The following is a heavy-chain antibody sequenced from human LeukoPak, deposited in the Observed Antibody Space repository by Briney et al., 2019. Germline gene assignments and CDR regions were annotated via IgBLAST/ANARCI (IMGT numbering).Heavy chain of an antibody. D-gene: IGHD2-2*01. CDR3: AKPGSSDIVVVPAAIPCYYYYYYMDV. CDR1: GFTFSSYA. Sequence: GGSLRLSCAASGFTFSSYAMSWVRQAPGKGLEWVSAINGSGGSTYYADSVKGRFTISRDNSKNTVYLQMNSLRAEDTAVYYCAKPGSSDIVVVPAAIPCYYYYYYMDVWGKGTTVTVSS. CDR2: INGSGGST. V-gene: IGHV3-23*01. J-gene: IGHJ6*03.